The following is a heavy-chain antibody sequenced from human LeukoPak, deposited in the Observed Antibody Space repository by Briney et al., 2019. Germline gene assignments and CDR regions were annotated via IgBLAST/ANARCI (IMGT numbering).Heavy chain of an antibody. CDR1: GFTFSSYG. V-gene: IGHV3-30*03. D-gene: IGHD4-17*01. CDR2: IPYDGSNK. CDR3: VSRGDYYYFDY. J-gene: IGHJ4*02. Sequence: GGSLRLSCAASGFTFSSYGMHWVRQAPGKGLEWVAVIPYDGSNKYYADSVKGRFTISRDNSKNTLYLQMNSLRAEDTAVYYCVSRGDYYYFDYWGQGTLVTVSS.